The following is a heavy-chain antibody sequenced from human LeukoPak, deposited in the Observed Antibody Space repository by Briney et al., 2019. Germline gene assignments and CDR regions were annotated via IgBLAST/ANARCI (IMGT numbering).Heavy chain of an antibody. Sequence: PGGSLRLSCAASGFTFSSYAMHWVRQAPGKGLEWVAVISYDGSNKYYADSVKGRFTISRDNSKNTLYLQMNSLRAEDTAVYYCARGSPPITKYYYDSSGYYTALGFDYWGQGTLVSVSS. CDR2: ISYDGSNK. D-gene: IGHD3-22*01. V-gene: IGHV3-30*01. J-gene: IGHJ4*02. CDR1: GFTFSSYA. CDR3: ARGSPPITKYYYDSSGYYTALGFDY.